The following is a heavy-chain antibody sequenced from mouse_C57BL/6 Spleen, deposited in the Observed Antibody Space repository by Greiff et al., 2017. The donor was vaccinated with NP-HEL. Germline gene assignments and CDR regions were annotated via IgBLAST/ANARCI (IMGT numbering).Heavy chain of an antibody. CDR3: ARVRPQGYFDV. V-gene: IGHV5-17*01. CDR2: ISSGSSTI. Sequence: EVKLMESGGGLVKPGGSLKLSCAASGFTFSDYGMHWVRQAPEKGLEWVAYISSGSSTIYYADTVKGRFTISRDNAKNTLFLQMTSLRSEDTAMYYCARVRPQGYFDVWGTGTTVTVSS. CDR1: GFTFSDYG. J-gene: IGHJ1*03.